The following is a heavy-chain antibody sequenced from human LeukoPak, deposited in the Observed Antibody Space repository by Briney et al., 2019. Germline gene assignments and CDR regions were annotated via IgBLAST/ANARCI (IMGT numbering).Heavy chain of an antibody. V-gene: IGHV3-74*01. CDR2: VNSDGSIT. J-gene: IGHJ4*02. CDR1: GSTFSSYW. D-gene: IGHD3-16*02. CDR3: ARELGYYDYVWGSYRYTYFDY. Sequence: GGSLRLSCAASGSTFSSYWMHWVRQAPGKGLVWVSRVNSDGSITDYADSVKGRFTISRDNAKNSLYLQMNSLRAEDTAVYYCARELGYYDYVWGSYRYTYFDYWGQGTLVTVSS.